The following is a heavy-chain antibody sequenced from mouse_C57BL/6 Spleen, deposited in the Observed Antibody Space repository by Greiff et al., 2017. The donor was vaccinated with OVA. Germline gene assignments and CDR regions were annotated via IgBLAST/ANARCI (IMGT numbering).Heavy chain of an antibody. J-gene: IGHJ4*01. CDR3: ARLQIYNAMDY. V-gene: IGHV5-9*01. Sequence: EVKLVESGGGLVKPGGSLKLSCAASGFTFSSYTMSWVRQTPEKRLEWVATISGGGGNTYYPDSVKGRFPISSDNAKNTLYLQMSSLRSEDTALYYCARLQIYNAMDYWGQGTSVTVSS. CDR2: ISGGGGNT. CDR1: GFTFSSYT.